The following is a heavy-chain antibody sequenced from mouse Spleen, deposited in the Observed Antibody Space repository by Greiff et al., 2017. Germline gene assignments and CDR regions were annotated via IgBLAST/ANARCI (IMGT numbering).Heavy chain of an antibody. J-gene: IGHJ3*01. D-gene: IGHD2-10*02. CDR1: GYTFTSYG. V-gene: IGHV1-81*01. CDR2: IYPRSGNT. CDR3: ARRYGNYDWFAY. Sequence: SGAELARPGASVKLSCKASGYTFTSYGISWVKQRTGQGLEWIGEIYPRSGNTYYNEKFKGKATLTADKSSSTAYMELRSLTSEDSAVYFCARRYGNYDWFAYWGQGTLVTVSA.